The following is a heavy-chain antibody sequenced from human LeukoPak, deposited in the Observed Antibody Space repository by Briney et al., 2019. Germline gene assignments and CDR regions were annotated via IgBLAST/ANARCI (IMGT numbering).Heavy chain of an antibody. J-gene: IGHJ5*02. V-gene: IGHV3-9*01. CDR3: AKDFGPRQVAPFPYYYDSSGSFWFDP. CDR2: ISWNSGSI. D-gene: IGHD3-22*01. CDR1: GFTFDDYA. Sequence: PGGSLRLSCAASGFTFDDYAMHWVQQAPGKGLEWVSGISWNSGSIGYADSVKGRFTISRDNAKNSLYLQMNSLRAEDTALYYCAKDFGPRQVAPFPYYYDSSGSFWFDPWGQGTLVTVSS.